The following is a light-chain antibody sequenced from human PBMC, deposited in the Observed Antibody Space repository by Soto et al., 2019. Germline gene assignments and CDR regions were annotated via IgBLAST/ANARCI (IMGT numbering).Light chain of an antibody. CDR2: FAS. Sequence: EIVMTQSPATLSVSPGEKATLSCRASQSLNNNLAWYQLKPGQGPRLLIYFASTRATGIPARFSGSGSGTECSLTISSLQSEDSAVYYCHQYSPWPRTFGGGTKVETK. V-gene: IGKV3-15*01. J-gene: IGKJ4*01. CDR3: HQYSPWPRT. CDR1: QSLNNN.